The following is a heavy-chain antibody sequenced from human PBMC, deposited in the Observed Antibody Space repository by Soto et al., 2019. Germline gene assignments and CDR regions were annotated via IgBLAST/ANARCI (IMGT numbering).Heavy chain of an antibody. D-gene: IGHD3-3*01. CDR3: VKGSDVARQELDY. J-gene: IGHJ4*02. CDR1: GFTFSNFG. Sequence: QVQLVESGGGVVQPGRSLRPSCAASGFTFSNFGMHWVRQAPGKGLEWVAAISADGSDKYFSGSVKGRFTISRDNSKNTLFLQMNSLRVEDTAVYYCVKGSDVARQELDYWGQGTLVTVSS. V-gene: IGHV3-30*18. CDR2: ISADGSDK.